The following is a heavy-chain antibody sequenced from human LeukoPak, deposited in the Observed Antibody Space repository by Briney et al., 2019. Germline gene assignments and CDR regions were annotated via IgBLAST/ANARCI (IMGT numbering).Heavy chain of an antibody. D-gene: IGHD2-15*01. V-gene: IGHV3-21*01. CDR3: ARGLVAAIFDY. J-gene: IGHJ4*02. CDR1: GFTFSSYS. CDR2: ISSSSYI. Sequence: PGGSLRLSCAASGFTFSSYSMNWVRQAPGKGLEWVSSISSSSYIYYADSVKGRFTISRDNAKNSLYLQMNSLRAEDTAVYYCARGLVAAIFDYWGQGTLVTVFS.